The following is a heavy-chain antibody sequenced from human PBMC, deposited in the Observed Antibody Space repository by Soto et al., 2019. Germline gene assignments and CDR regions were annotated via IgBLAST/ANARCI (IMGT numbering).Heavy chain of an antibody. CDR1: GGSISSSAW. J-gene: IGHJ5*02. Sequence: SETLSLTCAVSGGSISSSAWWSWVRQPPGKGLEWIGEIHHSGNTNYNPSLKSRVTISVDKSKSHFSLKLTSVTAADTAVYYCARVSECINAMCYTSKSFDPWGQGTLVTVSS. CDR2: IHHSGNT. CDR3: ARVSECINAMCYTSKSFDP. D-gene: IGHD2-2*02. V-gene: IGHV4-4*02.